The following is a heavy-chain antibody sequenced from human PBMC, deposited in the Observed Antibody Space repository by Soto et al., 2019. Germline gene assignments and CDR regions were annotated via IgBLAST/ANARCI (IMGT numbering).Heavy chain of an antibody. D-gene: IGHD6-25*01. CDR1: GGSISSSSYY. CDR3: ARLVAARGYYYYYGMDV. V-gene: IGHV4-39*01. J-gene: IGHJ6*02. Sequence: ETLSLTCTVSGGSISSSSYYWGWFRQPPGKGLEWIGSIYYSGRTYYNPSLKSRVTISVDTSKNQFSLKLSSVTAADTAVYYCARLVAARGYYYYYGMDVWGQGTTVTVS. CDR2: IYYSGRT.